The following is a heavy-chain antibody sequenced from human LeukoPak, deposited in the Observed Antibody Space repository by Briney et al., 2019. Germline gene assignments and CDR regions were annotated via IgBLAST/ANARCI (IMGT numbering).Heavy chain of an antibody. V-gene: IGHV3-23*01. J-gene: IGHJ4*02. Sequence: PGGSLRLSCAASGFTSSSYAMSWVRQAPGKGLEWVSGITGSGDSTYYADSVRGRFTISRDNSKNTLNLQMNSLRAEDTAVYYCATLRFHCFAYWGQGTPVTVSS. CDR2: ITGSGDST. CDR3: ATLRFHCFAY. CDR1: GFTSSSYA. D-gene: IGHD3-16*01.